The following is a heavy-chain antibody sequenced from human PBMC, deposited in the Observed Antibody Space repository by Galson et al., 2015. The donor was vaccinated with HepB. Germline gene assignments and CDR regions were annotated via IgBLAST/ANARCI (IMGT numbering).Heavy chain of an antibody. D-gene: IGHD1-7*01. V-gene: IGHV3-9*01. Sequence: SLRLSCAASGFTFDDYAMHWVRQAPGKGLEWVSGISWNSGSIGYADSVKGRFTISRDNAKNSLYLQMNSLRAEDTALYYCAKSGSYNWNYNWFDPWGQGTLVTVSS. CDR1: GFTFDDYA. J-gene: IGHJ5*02. CDR3: AKSGSYNWNYNWFDP. CDR2: ISWNSGSI.